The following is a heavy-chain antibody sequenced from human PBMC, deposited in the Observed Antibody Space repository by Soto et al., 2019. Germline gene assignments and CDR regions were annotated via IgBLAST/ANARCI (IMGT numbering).Heavy chain of an antibody. D-gene: IGHD4-17*01. CDR1: GGSISSGGYY. V-gene: IGHV4-31*03. CDR2: IYYSGST. J-gene: IGHJ4*02. CDR3: ARDLLRVGFDY. Sequence: SETLSLTCTVSGGSISSGGYYWSWIRQHPGKGLEWIGYIYYSGSTYYNPSLKSRVTISVDTPKNQFSLKLSSVTAADTAVYYCARDLLRVGFDYWGQGTLVTVSS.